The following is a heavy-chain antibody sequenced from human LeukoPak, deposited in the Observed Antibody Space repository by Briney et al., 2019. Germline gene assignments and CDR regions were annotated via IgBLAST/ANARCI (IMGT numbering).Heavy chain of an antibody. V-gene: IGHV1-8*01. Sequence: GASVKVSCKASGYTFTSYDINWVRQATGQGLEWMGWMNPNSGNTGYAQKFQGRVTMTRNTSISTAYVELSSLRSEDTAVYYCARGWPDIVVVPAAIPFDYWGQGTLVTVSS. CDR1: GYTFTSYD. CDR3: ARGWPDIVVVPAAIPFDY. D-gene: IGHD2-2*01. CDR2: MNPNSGNT. J-gene: IGHJ4*02.